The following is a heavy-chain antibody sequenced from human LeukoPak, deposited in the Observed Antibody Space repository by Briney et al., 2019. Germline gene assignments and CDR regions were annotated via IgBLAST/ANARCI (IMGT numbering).Heavy chain of an antibody. CDR2: IYYSGST. V-gene: IGHV4-30-4*01. J-gene: IGHJ3*02. CDR1: GGSISSGDYY. CDR3: ARERTVDPAFDI. Sequence: SQTLSLTCTVSGGSISSGDYYWSWIRQPPGKGLEWIGYIYYSGSTYYNPSLKSRVTISVDTSKNQFSLKLSSVTAADTAVYYCARERTVDPAFDIWGQGTMVTVSS. D-gene: IGHD4-23*01.